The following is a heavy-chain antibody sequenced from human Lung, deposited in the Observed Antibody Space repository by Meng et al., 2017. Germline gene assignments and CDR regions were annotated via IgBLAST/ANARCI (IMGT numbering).Heavy chain of an antibody. V-gene: IGHV3-9*01. D-gene: IGHD3-22*01. J-gene: IGHJ4*02. CDR1: GFTFDDYA. CDR2: ISWNSGSI. Sequence: SLKISCAASGFTFDDYAMHWVRQAPGKGLEWVSGISWNSGSIGYADSVKGRFTISRDNAKNSLYLQMNSLRAEDTALYYCAKASSVLYYYDSSGYYDYWGQGNQV. CDR3: AKASSVLYYYDSSGYYDY.